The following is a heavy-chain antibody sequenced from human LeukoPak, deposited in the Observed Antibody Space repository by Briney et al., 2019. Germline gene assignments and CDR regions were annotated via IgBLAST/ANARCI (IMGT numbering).Heavy chain of an antibody. D-gene: IGHD5-18*01. CDR2: INHSGST. CDR1: GGSFSGYY. J-gene: IGHJ4*02. Sequence: PSETLSLTCAVYGGSFSGYYWSWIRQPPGKGLEWIGEINHSGSTNYNPSLKSRVTISVDTSKNQFSLKLSSVTAADTAVYYCARALGYSYGIAYWGQGTLVTVS. CDR3: ARALGYSYGIAY. V-gene: IGHV4-34*01.